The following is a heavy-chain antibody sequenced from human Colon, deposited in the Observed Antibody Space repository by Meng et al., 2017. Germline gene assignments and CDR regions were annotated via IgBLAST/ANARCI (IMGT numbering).Heavy chain of an antibody. Sequence: QVQLRGWGPGLVKPSGTLSLTCAVSSGSISSSGWWSWVRLSPGKGLEWIGEFSHSGTTNYSPSLKSRSTISVDKSKSQFSLKLSSVTAADTAVYYCARNGKWGFDYWGQGTLVTVSS. J-gene: IGHJ4*02. CDR2: FSHSGTT. V-gene: IGHV4-4*02. CDR1: SGSISSSGW. CDR3: ARNGKWGFDY. D-gene: IGHD1-26*01.